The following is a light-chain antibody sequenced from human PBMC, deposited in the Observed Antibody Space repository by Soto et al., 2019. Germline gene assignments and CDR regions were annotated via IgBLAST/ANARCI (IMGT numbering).Light chain of an antibody. Sequence: EIVLTQSQVTLSVSPGERVTFSCRASQSVSSNLAWYQQKPGQAPRLLIYGASIRATGIPARFSGSGSGTEFTLTISTLQSEDFAIYYCQHYNNWPPWTFGQGTKVDIK. CDR3: QHYNNWPPWT. V-gene: IGKV3-15*01. CDR2: GAS. J-gene: IGKJ1*01. CDR1: QSVSSN.